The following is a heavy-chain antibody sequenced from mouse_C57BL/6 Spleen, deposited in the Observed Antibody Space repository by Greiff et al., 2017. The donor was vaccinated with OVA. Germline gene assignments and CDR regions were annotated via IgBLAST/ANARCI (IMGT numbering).Heavy chain of an antibody. CDR3: ARNSNPHGGFAY. D-gene: IGHD2-5*01. V-gene: IGHV1-59*01. CDR2: IDPSDSYT. Sequence: QVHVKQPGAELVRPGTSVKLSCKASGYTFTSYWMHWVKQRPGQGLEWIGVIDPSDSYTNYNQKFKGKATLTVDTSSSTAYMQLSSLTSEDSAVYYCARNSNPHGGFAYWGQGTLVTVSA. J-gene: IGHJ3*01. CDR1: GYTFTSYW.